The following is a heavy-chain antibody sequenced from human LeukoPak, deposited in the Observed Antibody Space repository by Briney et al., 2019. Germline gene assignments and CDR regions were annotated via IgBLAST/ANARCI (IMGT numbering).Heavy chain of an antibody. V-gene: IGHV4-39*01. CDR2: IYYSGST. Sequence: PSETLSLTCTVSGGSISSSSYYWGWIRQPPGKGLEWIGSIYYSGSTYYNPSLKSRVTISVDTSKNQFSLKLSSVTAADTAVYYCASRGTYDFWCGYSDYWGQGTLVTVSS. J-gene: IGHJ4*02. D-gene: IGHD3-3*01. CDR3: ASRGTYDFWCGYSDY. CDR1: GGSISSSSYY.